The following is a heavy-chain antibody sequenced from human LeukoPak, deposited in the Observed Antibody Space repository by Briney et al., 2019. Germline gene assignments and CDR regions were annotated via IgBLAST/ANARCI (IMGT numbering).Heavy chain of an antibody. V-gene: IGHV3-33*01. J-gene: IGHJ4*02. CDR1: GFTFSSYG. Sequence: PGGSLRLSCAASGFTFSSYGMHWVRQAPGKGLEWVAVIWYDGSNKYYADSVKGRFTISRDNSKNTLYLQMNSLRAEDTAVYYCARESGSSYYFRYWGQGTLVTVSS. D-gene: IGHD6-6*01. CDR3: ARESGSSYYFRY. CDR2: IWYDGSNK.